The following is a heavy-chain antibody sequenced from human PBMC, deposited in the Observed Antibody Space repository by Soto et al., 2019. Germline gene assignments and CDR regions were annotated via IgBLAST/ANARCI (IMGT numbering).Heavy chain of an antibody. Sequence: GVSLRLSCAASGFTFSSYWRHWVRQAPGKGLVWVSRINSDGSSTSYADSVKGRFTISRDNAKNTLYLQMNSLRAEDTAVYYCARRKYSYGSILSYSGMDVWGQGTTLTVSS. V-gene: IGHV3-74*01. CDR3: ARRKYSYGSILSYSGMDV. J-gene: IGHJ6*02. CDR2: INSDGSST. CDR1: GFTFSSYW. D-gene: IGHD5-18*01.